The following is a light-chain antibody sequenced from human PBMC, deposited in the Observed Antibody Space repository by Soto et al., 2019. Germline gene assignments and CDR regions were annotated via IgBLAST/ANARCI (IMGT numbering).Light chain of an antibody. CDR2: DAS. V-gene: IGKV1-5*01. CDR3: QQYVKSPYT. Sequence: DIQMTQSPSTLSPSVGDRVAITCRASQSISRWLAWYQQKPGKAPKLLIYDASSLASGVPSSFSGSGAGTECLLTISRLQHDGFVNYCRQQYVKSPYTFGQGTKLEIK. J-gene: IGKJ2*01. CDR1: QSISRW.